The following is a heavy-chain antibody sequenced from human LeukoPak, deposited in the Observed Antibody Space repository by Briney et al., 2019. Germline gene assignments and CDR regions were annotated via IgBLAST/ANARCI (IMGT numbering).Heavy chain of an antibody. CDR2: IYPGDSDT. V-gene: IGHV5-51*01. Sequence: GESLKISCKGSGYSFISYWIGWVRQMPGKGLEWMGIIYPGDSDTRYSPSFQGQVTISADKSISTAYLQWSSLKASDTAMYYCARDRPLRYSSSWYSYGMDVWGQGTTVTVSS. D-gene: IGHD6-13*01. CDR1: GYSFISYW. J-gene: IGHJ6*02. CDR3: ARDRPLRYSSSWYSYGMDV.